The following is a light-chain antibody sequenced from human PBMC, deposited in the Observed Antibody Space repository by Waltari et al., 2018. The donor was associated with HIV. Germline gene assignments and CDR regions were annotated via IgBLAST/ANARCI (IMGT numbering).Light chain of an antibody. J-gene: IGLJ2*01. CDR2: EVK. CDR3: CSYARSRSLL. Sequence: HSALTQPASVSGSPGQSITISCTGTSTDLGGFDLVSWYQHHPGKAPKLIIFEVKKRPSGVSNRFSGSKSGNTASLTISGLQTEDETDYYCCSYARSRSLLFGGGTKLTVL. V-gene: IGLV2-23*02. CDR1: STDLGGFDL.